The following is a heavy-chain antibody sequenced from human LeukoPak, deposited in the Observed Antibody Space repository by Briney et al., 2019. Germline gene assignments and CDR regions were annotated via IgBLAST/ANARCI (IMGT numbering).Heavy chain of an antibody. J-gene: IGHJ4*02. Sequence: PGGSLRLSCAASGFTFSSYWMHWVRQAPGKGLVWVSRINSDGSSTSYADSVKGRFTISRDNAKNTLYLQMNSLRAEDTAVYYCASLTTVTSLDYWGQGTLVTVSS. CDR1: GFTFSSYW. CDR3: ASLTTVTSLDY. V-gene: IGHV3-74*01. D-gene: IGHD4-17*01. CDR2: INSDGSST.